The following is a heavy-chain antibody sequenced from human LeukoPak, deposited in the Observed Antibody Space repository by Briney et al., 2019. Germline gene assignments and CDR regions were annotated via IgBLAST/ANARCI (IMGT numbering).Heavy chain of an antibody. CDR1: GYTFTHNW. Sequence: PGESLKISCKVSGYTFTHNWIGWVRQKPGRGLGWLGVIFPADSNTAYNSSFRGQVTILVDKSIDTAYLQWGSLKASDSAIYYCARHRATGTWSDFDYWGQGTVVTVSS. CDR2: IFPADSNT. CDR3: ARHRATGTWSDFDY. D-gene: IGHD1-14*01. V-gene: IGHV5-51*01. J-gene: IGHJ4*02.